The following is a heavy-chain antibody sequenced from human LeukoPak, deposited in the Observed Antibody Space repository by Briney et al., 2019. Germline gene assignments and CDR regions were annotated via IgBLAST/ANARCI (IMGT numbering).Heavy chain of an antibody. D-gene: IGHD3-22*01. CDR3: ARDRALYDSRGYYYTEDDY. Sequence: GGSLRLSCTASGFPFSSYWLSWVGQAPGKGLEGVANIKKDGSERYYVDSVKGRFTISRDNAKNSLFLQMNSLRADDTALYYCARDRALYDSRGYYYTEDDYWGQGTLVTVSS. V-gene: IGHV3-7*01. CDR1: GFPFSSYW. CDR2: IKKDGSER. J-gene: IGHJ4*02.